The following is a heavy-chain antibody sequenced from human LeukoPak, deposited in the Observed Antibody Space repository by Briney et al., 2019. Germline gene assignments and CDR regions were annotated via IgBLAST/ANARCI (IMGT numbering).Heavy chain of an antibody. D-gene: IGHD1-26*01. CDR1: AFTLSSYV. J-gene: IGHJ3*02. V-gene: IGHV3-23*01. CDR2: ISGSGGST. CDR3: AKKIRPGAGPDAFDI. Sequence: GGSLRLSCADSAFTLSSYVMSWVRQAPGKGLEWVSAISGSGGSTYYADSVKGRFTISRDNSKNTLYLQMNSLRAEDTAVYYCAKKIRPGAGPDAFDIWGQGTMVTVSS.